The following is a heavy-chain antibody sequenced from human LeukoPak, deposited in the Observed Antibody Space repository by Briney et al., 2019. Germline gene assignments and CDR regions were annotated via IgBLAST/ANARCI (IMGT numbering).Heavy chain of an antibody. CDR2: IYSGGTT. J-gene: IGHJ4*02. CDR3: ARVDTVMAYYFDL. CDR1: GFTASTNC. Sequence: PVGSLRLSCAASGFTASTNCMTWVRQAPGKGLEWVSTIYSGGTTYYADSVMGRFTISRHNSRNTLYLQMNSLRAEDTAVYYCARVDTVMAYYFDLWGQGTLVTVSS. D-gene: IGHD5-18*01. V-gene: IGHV3-53*04.